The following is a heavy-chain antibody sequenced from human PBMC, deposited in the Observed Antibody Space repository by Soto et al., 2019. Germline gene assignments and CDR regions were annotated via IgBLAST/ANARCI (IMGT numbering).Heavy chain of an antibody. CDR3: AKNPMITFGGVFDY. CDR1: GFTFSSYA. CDR2: ISGSGGST. Sequence: WGSLRLSCAASGFTFSSYAISWVRHSPGKGREWVSAISGSGGSTYYADSVKGRFTISRDNSKNTLYLQMNSLRAEDTAVYYCAKNPMITFGGVFDYWGQGTLVTVSS. V-gene: IGHV3-23*01. J-gene: IGHJ4*02. D-gene: IGHD3-16*01.